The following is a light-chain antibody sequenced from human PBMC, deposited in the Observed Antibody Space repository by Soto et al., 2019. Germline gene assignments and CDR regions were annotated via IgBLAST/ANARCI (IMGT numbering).Light chain of an antibody. CDR3: QQYSNWPLT. J-gene: IGKJ4*01. V-gene: IGKV3-20*01. CDR2: GAS. CDR1: QSVTNNY. Sequence: EIVLTQSPGTLSLSPGERATLFCRASQSVTNNYLAWYHQIPGQPPRLLIYGASSRATGIPDRFSGSGSGTDFTLTISRLEPEDFAVYYCQQYSNWPLTFGGGTKVEIK.